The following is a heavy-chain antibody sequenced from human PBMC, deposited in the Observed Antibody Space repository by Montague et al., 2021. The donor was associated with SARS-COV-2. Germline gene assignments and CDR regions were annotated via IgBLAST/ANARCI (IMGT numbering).Heavy chain of an antibody. CDR1: GFSLSTSGMC. V-gene: IGHV2-70*11. J-gene: IGHJ6*02. D-gene: IGHD3-9*01. CDR2: IDWDDDK. CDR3: ARTHYDILPGYYYDMDV. Sequence: PALVKPTQTLTLTCTFSGFSLSTSGMCVSWIRQPPGKALEWLARIDWDDDKYCSTSLKTRLTISKDTSKNQVVLTMTNMDPVDTATYYCARTHYDILPGYYYDMDVWGQGTPVTVSS.